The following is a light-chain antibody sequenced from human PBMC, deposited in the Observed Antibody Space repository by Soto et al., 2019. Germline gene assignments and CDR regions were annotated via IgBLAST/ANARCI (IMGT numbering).Light chain of an antibody. V-gene: IGKV1-9*01. J-gene: IGKJ4*01. CDR2: AAS. CDR3: QQLNSYPFLT. CDR1: QGISRY. Sequence: DIQLTQSPSFLSASVGDRVTITCRASQGISRYLACYQQKPGKAPKLLTYAASTLQSGVPSRFSGSGSGTEFTLTISILQPEDFATYYCQQLNSYPFLTFGGGTKVEIK.